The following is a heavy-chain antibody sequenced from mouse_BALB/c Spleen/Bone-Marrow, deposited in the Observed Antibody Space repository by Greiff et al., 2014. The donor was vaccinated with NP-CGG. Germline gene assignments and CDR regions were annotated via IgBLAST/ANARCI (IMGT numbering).Heavy chain of an antibody. D-gene: IGHD1-1*01. V-gene: IGHV1-18*01. Sequence: VQLQQSGPELVKPGASMKISCKASGYSFTGYTMNWVKQSHGKSLEWIGLINPYSGGTSYNQKFKGKATLTVDKSSSTAYMELLSLTSEDSAVYYCARDYYGSSYGFAYWGQGTLVTVSA. J-gene: IGHJ3*01. CDR3: ARDYYGSSYGFAY. CDR1: GYSFTGYT. CDR2: INPYSGGT.